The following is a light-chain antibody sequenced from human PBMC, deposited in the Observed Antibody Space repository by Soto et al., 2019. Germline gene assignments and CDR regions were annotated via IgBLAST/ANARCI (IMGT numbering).Light chain of an antibody. Sequence: QSALTQPASVSGSPGQSITISCTGTTNDIAVYSYVAWYQQHPGKAPNLMIYDVTTRPSGVSDRFSGSKSGDTASLTISGLQAEDEAIYYCSSYRSGSTTVVFAGGTKLTVL. J-gene: IGLJ3*02. CDR2: DVT. CDR1: TNDIAVYSY. CDR3: SSYRSGSTTVV. V-gene: IGLV2-14*03.